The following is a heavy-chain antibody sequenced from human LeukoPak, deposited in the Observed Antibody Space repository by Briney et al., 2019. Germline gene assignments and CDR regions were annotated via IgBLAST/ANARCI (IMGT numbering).Heavy chain of an antibody. Sequence: SVKVSCKASGGTFSSYAIGWVRQAPGQGLEWMGRIIPIFGTANYAQKFQGRVTITTDESTSTAYMELSSLRSEDTAVYYCASALGYYDSSGYYSYYFDYWGQGTLVTVSS. CDR2: IIPIFGTA. J-gene: IGHJ4*02. V-gene: IGHV1-69*05. CDR3: ASALGYYDSSGYYSYYFDY. D-gene: IGHD3-22*01. CDR1: GGTFSSYA.